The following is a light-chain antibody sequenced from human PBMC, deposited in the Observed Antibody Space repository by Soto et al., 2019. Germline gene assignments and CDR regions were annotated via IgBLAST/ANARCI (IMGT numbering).Light chain of an antibody. CDR1: SSNIGTNT. V-gene: IGLV1-44*01. J-gene: IGLJ2*01. Sequence: QSVLTQPPSASGTPGQRVTISCSGSSSNIGTNTVNWYQQLPGSAPPLLLYSTNQRPSGVPGRFSGSKSGTSASLAISGLQSDDEADYYCAAWDGSLNVVLFGGGTKLTVL. CDR2: STN. CDR3: AAWDGSLNVVL.